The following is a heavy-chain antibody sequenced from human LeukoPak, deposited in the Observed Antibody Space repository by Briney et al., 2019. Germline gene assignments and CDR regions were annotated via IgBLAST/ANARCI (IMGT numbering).Heavy chain of an antibody. D-gene: IGHD6-19*01. CDR2: ISYDGSNK. V-gene: IGHV3-30*18. CDR3: AKDRSGWLVRGGYYFDY. J-gene: IGHJ4*02. Sequence: GRSLRLSCAASGFTFSSYGMHWVRQAPGKGLEWVAVISYDGSNKYYADSVKGRFTISRDNPKNTLYLQMNSLRAEDTAVYYCAKDRSGWLVRGGYYFDYWGQGTLVTVSS. CDR1: GFTFSSYG.